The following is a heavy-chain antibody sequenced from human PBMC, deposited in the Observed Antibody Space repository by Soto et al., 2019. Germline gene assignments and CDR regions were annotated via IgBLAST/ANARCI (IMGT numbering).Heavy chain of an antibody. CDR3: TTDLPWCIAVAGTRGC. CDR1: VFTFSNAW. J-gene: IGHJ4*02. V-gene: IGHV3-15*07. Sequence: GGSLRLSCAASVFTFSNAWMNWVRQAPGKGLEWVGRIKSKTDGGTTDYAAPVKGRFTISRDDSKNTLYLQMNSLKTEDTAVYYCTTDLPWCIAVAGTRGCWGQGTLVTVSS. D-gene: IGHD6-19*01. CDR2: IKSKTDGGTT.